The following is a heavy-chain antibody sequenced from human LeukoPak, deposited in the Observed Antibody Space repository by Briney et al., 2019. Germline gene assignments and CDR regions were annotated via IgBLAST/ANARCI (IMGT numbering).Heavy chain of an antibody. CDR1: GYTFGNYA. Sequence: ASVTVSCKTSGYTFGNYAITWVRQAPGQGLEWMGWISGDNGDTKYAQKVQGRVTVTTDTSTTTTYMELRSLRSDDTAVYYCARDADGSGTLLGYWGQGSLVTVSS. CDR3: ARDADGSGTLLGY. D-gene: IGHD3-10*01. J-gene: IGHJ4*02. V-gene: IGHV1-18*01. CDR2: ISGDNGDT.